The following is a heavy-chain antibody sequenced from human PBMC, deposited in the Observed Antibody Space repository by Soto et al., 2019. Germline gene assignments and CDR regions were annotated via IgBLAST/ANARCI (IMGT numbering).Heavy chain of an antibody. J-gene: IGHJ6*02. CDR3: AIQHKVGAIYYFFYYRMDF. D-gene: IGHD1-26*01. CDR1: GGSFSGYY. Sequence: PEETLSLTCAVYGGSFSGYYWSWIRQPPGKGLEWIGEINHSGSTNYNPSLKSRVTISVDTSKNQFSLKLSSVTAADTAVYYRAIQHKVGAIYYFFYYRMDFWVQAITVTVS. CDR2: INHSGST. V-gene: IGHV4-34*01.